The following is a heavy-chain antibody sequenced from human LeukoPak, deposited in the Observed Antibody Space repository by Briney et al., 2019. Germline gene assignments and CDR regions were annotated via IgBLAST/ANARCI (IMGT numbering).Heavy chain of an antibody. CDR3: ARDYYSGSYYGDY. CDR2: ISAYNANT. J-gene: IGHJ4*02. CDR1: GYTFTNFV. V-gene: IGHV1-18*01. D-gene: IGHD1-26*01. Sequence: ASVKVSCKASGYTFTNFVITWVRQAPGQGLEWMGWISAYNANTNYAQKLQGRVTMTTDTSTSTAYMELSSLRSDDTAVYFCARDYYSGSYYGDYWGQGTPVTVSS.